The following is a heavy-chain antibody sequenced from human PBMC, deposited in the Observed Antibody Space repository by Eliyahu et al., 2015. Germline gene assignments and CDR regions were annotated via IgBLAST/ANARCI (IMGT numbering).Heavy chain of an antibody. Sequence: QVQLQQWGAGLLKPSETLSLTCAVYGGSFSGYYWSWIRQPPGKGLEWIGEINHSGSTNYNPSLKSRVTISVDTSKNQFSLKLSSVTAADTAVYYCATAAGDNWFDPWGQGTLVTVSS. CDR2: INHSGST. V-gene: IGHV4-34*01. CDR1: GGSFSGYY. J-gene: IGHJ5*02. D-gene: IGHD6-13*01. CDR3: ATAAGDNWFDP.